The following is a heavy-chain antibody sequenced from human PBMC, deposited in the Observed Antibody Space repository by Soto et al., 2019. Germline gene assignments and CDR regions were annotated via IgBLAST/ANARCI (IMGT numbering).Heavy chain of an antibody. CDR1: GGSSSSGGYY. V-gene: IGHV4-31*03. J-gene: IGHJ6*02. D-gene: IGHD3-10*01. Sequence: QVQLQESGPGLVKPSQTLSLTCTVSGGSSSSGGYYWSWIRQLPGKGLEWIGYIYYSGSTYYNSSXKXXVTISVDTSKNQFSLKLSSVTAADTAVYYCARAYGSGYMDVWGQGPTVTVSS. CDR3: ARAYGSGYMDV. CDR2: IYYSGST.